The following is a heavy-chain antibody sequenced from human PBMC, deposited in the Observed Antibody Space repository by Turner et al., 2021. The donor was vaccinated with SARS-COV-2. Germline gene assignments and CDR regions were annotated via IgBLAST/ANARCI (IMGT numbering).Heavy chain of an antibody. V-gene: IGHV4-39*01. J-gene: IGHJ6*02. CDR3: ARLMDSIDYYYGMDV. Sequence: QLQLQESGPGLVKPSETLSITCPVSGGSISSSTYYWGWIRQPPGKGLEWIGSIYYSGITYYNPSLKSRVTISVDTSKNQFSLKLSSVTAAETAVYYCARLMDSIDYYYGMDVWGQGTTVTVSS. CDR2: IYYSGIT. D-gene: IGHD2-2*03. CDR1: GGSISSSTYY.